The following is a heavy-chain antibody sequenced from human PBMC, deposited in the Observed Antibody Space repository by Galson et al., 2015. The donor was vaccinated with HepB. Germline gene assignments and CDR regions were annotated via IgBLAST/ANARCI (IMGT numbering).Heavy chain of an antibody. D-gene: IGHD3-16*01. CDR3: ARVSGSYEDFEH. CDR2: ICYSGST. V-gene: IGHV4-59*08. CDR1: VGSISSYY. Sequence: SETLSLTCTVSVGSISSYYWIWIRQPPGKGLEWIWYICYSGSTNYNPSLKIRVTISLDTSNIQFSLNLSSVTDADTAMYYCARVSGSYEDFEHWGKG. J-gene: IGHJ4*02.